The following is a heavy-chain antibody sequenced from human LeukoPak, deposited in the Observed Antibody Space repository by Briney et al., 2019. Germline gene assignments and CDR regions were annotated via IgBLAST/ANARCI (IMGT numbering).Heavy chain of an antibody. CDR2: IYYSGST. D-gene: IGHD3-10*01. CDR1: GGSISSYY. V-gene: IGHV4-59*08. CDR3: ARLWDYYGSGSIDY. J-gene: IGHJ4*02. Sequence: SETVSLTCTVSGGSISSYYWSWIRQPPEKGLEWIGYIYYSGSTNYNPSLKSRVTISVDTSKNQFSLKLNSVTAADTAVYYCARLWDYYGSGSIDYWGQGTLVTVSS.